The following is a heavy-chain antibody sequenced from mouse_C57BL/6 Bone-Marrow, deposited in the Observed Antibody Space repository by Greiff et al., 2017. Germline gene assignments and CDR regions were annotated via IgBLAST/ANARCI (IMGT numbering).Heavy chain of an antibody. CDR2: INPNNGGT. CDR1: GYTFTDYY. D-gene: IGHD2-3*01. J-gene: IGHJ2*01. V-gene: IGHV1-26*01. CDR3: AREGVTLFDY. Sequence: EVQLQQSGPELVKPGASVKISCKASGYTFTDYYMNWVKQSHGKSLEWIGDINPNNGGTSYNQKFKGKATLTVDKSSSTAYMELRSLTSEDSAVYYCAREGVTLFDYWGQGTTLTVSS.